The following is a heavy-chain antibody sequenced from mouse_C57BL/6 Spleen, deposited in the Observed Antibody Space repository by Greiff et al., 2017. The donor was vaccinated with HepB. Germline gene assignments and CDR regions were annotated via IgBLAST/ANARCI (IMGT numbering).Heavy chain of an antibody. CDR3: ARETGTTVVRDWYFDV. Sequence: VKLQESGAELVRPGTSVKMSCKASGYTFTNYWIGWAKQRPGHGLEWIGDIYPGGGYTNYNGKFKGKATLTADKSSSTAYMQFSSLTSEDSAIYYCARETGTTVVRDWYFDVWGTGTTVTVSS. CDR2: IYPGGGYT. CDR1: GYTFTNYW. V-gene: IGHV1-63*01. J-gene: IGHJ1*03. D-gene: IGHD1-1*01.